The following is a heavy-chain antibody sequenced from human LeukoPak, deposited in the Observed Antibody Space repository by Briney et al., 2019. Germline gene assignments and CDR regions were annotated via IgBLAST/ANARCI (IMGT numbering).Heavy chain of an antibody. V-gene: IGHV1-69*13. CDR1: GYTFTSYG. J-gene: IGHJ4*02. D-gene: IGHD5-12*01. Sequence: GASVKVSCKASGYTFTSYGISWVRQAPGQGLEWMGGIIPIFSTANYAQKFQGRVTITADESTSTAYMELSSLRSEDTAVYYCARGWIVATIFSYFDYWGQGTLVTVSS. CDR2: IIPIFSTA. CDR3: ARGWIVATIFSYFDY.